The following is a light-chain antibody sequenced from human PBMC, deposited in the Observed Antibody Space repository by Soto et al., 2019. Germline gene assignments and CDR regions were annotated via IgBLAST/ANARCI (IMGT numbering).Light chain of an antibody. CDR1: QSISTY. V-gene: IGKV1-39*01. CDR2: AAS. Sequence: DIQMTQSPSSLSASVGDSVTITCRASQSISTYLNWYQQKPGKAPKLLIFAASTLQTGVPSRFSGSGSGTXXTLTIXXLQPXXXXXXXXXXXSGTGFFGPGTKVDVK. CDR3: XXXSGTGF. J-gene: IGKJ3*01.